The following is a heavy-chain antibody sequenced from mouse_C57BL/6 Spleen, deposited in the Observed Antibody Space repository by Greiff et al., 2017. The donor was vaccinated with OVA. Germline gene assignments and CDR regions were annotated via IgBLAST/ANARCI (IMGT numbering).Heavy chain of an antibody. CDR3: ARLGAVVAPDY. V-gene: IGHV5-9*01. Sequence: EVQGVESGGGLVKPGGSLKLSCAASGFTFSSYTMSWVRQTPEKRLEWVATISGGGGNTYYPDSVKGRVTISRDNAKNTLYLQLSSLRSEDKALEYCARLGAVVAPDYWGQGTTLTVSS. CDR1: GFTFSSYT. J-gene: IGHJ2*01. CDR2: ISGGGGNT. D-gene: IGHD1-1*01.